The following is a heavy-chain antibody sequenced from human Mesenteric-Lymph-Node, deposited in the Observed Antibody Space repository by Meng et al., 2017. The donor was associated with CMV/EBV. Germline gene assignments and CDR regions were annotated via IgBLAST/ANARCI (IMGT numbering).Heavy chain of an antibody. CDR2: IGSSSSTI. D-gene: IGHD2/OR15-2a*01. J-gene: IGHJ4*02. CDR3: ARGKRNYLFDY. CDR1: GFTFSSYS. V-gene: IGHV3-48*04. Sequence: GESLKISCAASGFTFSSYSMNWVRQAPGKGLEWVSYIGSSSSTIYYADSVKGRFIISSDNAKNSLYLQMNSLRAEDTAVYYCARGKRNYLFDYWGQGTLVTVSS.